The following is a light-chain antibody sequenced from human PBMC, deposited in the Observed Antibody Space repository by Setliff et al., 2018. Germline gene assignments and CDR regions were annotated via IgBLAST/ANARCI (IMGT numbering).Light chain of an antibody. CDR2: GVS. CDR1: SSDVGSYDL. J-gene: IGLJ1*01. CDR3: NAYTSGTTYV. V-gene: IGLV2-14*03. Sequence: QSAPTQPASVSGSPGQSITISCSGTSSDVGSYDLVSWYQQHPGKAPKLIIYGVSDRPSGVSNRFSGSKTGNTASLTISGLQTEDEADYYCNAYTSGTTYVFGTGTKVTVL.